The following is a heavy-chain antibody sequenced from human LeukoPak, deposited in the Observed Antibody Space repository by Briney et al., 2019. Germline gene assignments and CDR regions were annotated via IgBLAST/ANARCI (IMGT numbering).Heavy chain of an antibody. CDR3: ARNPRYQLLHDAFDI. V-gene: IGHV1-8*03. CDR2: MNPNSGNT. J-gene: IGHJ3*02. CDR1: GYTFTSYD. D-gene: IGHD2-2*01. Sequence: ASVKVSCKASGYTFTSYDINWVRQATGQGLEWMGWMNPNSGNTGYAQKFQGRVTITRNTSISTAYMELSSLRSEDTAVYYCARNPRYQLLHDAFDIWGQGTMVTVSS.